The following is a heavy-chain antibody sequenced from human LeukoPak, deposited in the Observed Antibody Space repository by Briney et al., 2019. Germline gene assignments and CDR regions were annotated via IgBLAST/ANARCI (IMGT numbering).Heavy chain of an antibody. CDR2: ISSSSSYI. CDR3: ARVGHYDSSGYYLPAYFDY. D-gene: IGHD3-22*01. J-gene: IGHJ4*02. Sequence: GGSLRLSCAVSGFTFSSYSMNWVRQAPGKGLEWVSSISSSSSYIYYADSVKGRFTISRDNAKNSLYLQMNSLRAEDTAVYYCARVGHYDSSGYYLPAYFDYWGQGTLVTVSS. CDR1: GFTFSSYS. V-gene: IGHV3-21*01.